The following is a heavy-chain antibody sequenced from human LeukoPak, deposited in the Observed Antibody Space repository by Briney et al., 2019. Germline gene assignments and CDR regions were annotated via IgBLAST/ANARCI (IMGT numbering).Heavy chain of an antibody. J-gene: IGHJ4*02. D-gene: IGHD1-14*01. CDR3: ARNRLTAGLGD. Sequence: GGSLRPSCAASGFTFSSYDMSWVRQAPGKGLEWVSAIGGDGGSTYADSVKGRFTISRDNSKNTLYLQMNSLRAEDTAVYYCARNRLTAGLGDWGQGTLVTVSS. V-gene: IGHV3-23*01. CDR1: GFTFSSYD. CDR2: IGGDGGST.